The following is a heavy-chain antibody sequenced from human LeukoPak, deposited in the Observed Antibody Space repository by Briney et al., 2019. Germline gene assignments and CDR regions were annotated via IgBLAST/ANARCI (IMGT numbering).Heavy chain of an antibody. CDR3: ARAGIAVVSYYYMDV. CDR1: GYTFTCYG. D-gene: IGHD6-19*01. Sequence: ASVKVSCKASGYTFTCYGISWVRQAPGQGLEWMGWISAYNGNTNYAQKLQGRVTMTTDTSTSTAYMELRSLRSDDTAVYYCARAGIAVVSYYYMDVWGKGTTVTVSS. J-gene: IGHJ6*03. V-gene: IGHV1-18*01. CDR2: ISAYNGNT.